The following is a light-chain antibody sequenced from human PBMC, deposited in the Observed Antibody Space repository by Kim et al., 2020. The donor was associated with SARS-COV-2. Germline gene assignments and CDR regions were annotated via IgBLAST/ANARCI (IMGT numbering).Light chain of an antibody. Sequence: DIQMTQSPSTLSASVGDRVTITCRASQSISIWLAWYQQKPGKAPNLLIYDASNLESGVPSRFSGRGSGTEFTLTISSLQPDDFATYYCQEYKSNSWAFGQGTKV. J-gene: IGKJ1*01. CDR3: QEYKSNSWA. CDR2: DAS. V-gene: IGKV1-5*01. CDR1: QSISIW.